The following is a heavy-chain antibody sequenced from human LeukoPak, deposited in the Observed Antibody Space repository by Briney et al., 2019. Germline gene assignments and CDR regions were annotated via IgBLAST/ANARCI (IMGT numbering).Heavy chain of an antibody. Sequence: GGSLRLSCAASGFTFSSYTMNWVRQAPGEGLEWVSCISKGSDYTYYADSVKGRFTISRDNAKNSVDLQMNSLRAEDTALYYCAREEDSSAIRSSDGMDVWGQGTTVTVSS. CDR2: ISKGSDYT. V-gene: IGHV3-21*01. CDR3: AREEDSSAIRSSDGMDV. CDR1: GFTFSSYT. D-gene: IGHD6-6*01. J-gene: IGHJ6*02.